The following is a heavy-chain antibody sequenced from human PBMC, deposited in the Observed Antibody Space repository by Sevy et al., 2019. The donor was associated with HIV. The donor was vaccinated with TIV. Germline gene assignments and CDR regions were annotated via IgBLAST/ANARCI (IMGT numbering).Heavy chain of an antibody. D-gene: IGHD4-17*01. Sequence: SQTLSLTCGVSAGSISDYYWGWIRQPPGKRLENIGWIHSSGRSYYNPSLSSRLTMSIDTSRNQFSLKLFSLTAADTAMYYCARHESQGDYPLDLWGQGTLVTVSS. CDR3: ARHESQGDYPLDL. CDR2: IHSSGRS. V-gene: IGHV4-59*08. J-gene: IGHJ4*02. CDR1: AGSISDYY.